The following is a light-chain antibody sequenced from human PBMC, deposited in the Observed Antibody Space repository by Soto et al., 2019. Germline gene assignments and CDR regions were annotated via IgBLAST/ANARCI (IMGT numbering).Light chain of an antibody. CDR2: AAS. V-gene: IGKV1-27*01. CDR3: QKYTRAPFT. J-gene: IGKJ3*01. CDR1: QGIDTY. Sequence: DIQMTQSPSSLSASVGDRVTVTCRASQGIDTYLAWYQQNPGQDPKLLIYAASTLQSGVPSRFSGSGSGTDFTLTISSLQPEDVATYFCQKYTRAPFTFGPGTKVDIK.